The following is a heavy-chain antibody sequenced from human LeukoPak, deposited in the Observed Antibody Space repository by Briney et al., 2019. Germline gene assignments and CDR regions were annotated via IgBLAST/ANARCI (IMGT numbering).Heavy chain of an antibody. D-gene: IGHD2-15*01. CDR2: LYYSGST. CDR1: GGSISSGSYY. Sequence: SETLSLTCTVSGGSISSGSYYWGWIRQPPGKGLEWIGSLYYSGSTYYNSSLKSRVTISVDTSKNQFSLKLSSVTAADTAVYYCARGPNYCSGGSCYSGNWFDPWGQGTLVTVSS. J-gene: IGHJ5*02. V-gene: IGHV4-39*07. CDR3: ARGPNYCSGGSCYSGNWFDP.